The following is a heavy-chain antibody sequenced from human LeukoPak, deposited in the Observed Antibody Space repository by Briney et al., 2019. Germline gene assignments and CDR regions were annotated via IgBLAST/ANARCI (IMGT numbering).Heavy chain of an antibody. D-gene: IGHD6-19*01. CDR2: IRCNREA. J-gene: IGHJ4*02. V-gene: IGHV3-23*01. CDR3: ARGSWVSTTDAVR. Sequence: SGGSLRLSCAASGLSLSSFAMGCVRQGPAGGLGWVRSIRCNREASYAASVNGRVTLYSDYTRNTVYFPLNSLRVEDTSIYYCARGSWVSTTDAVRRGQRTPVTVSS. CDR1: GLSLSSFA.